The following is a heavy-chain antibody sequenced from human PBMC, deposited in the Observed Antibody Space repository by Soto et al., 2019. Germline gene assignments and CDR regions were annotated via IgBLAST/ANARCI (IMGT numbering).Heavy chain of an antibody. CDR2: INDSGST. D-gene: IGHD3-3*01. CDR1: GGSFSGYY. Sequence: SEPLSLTCAVYGGSFSGYYCTWIRQPPGKGLEWIGEINDSGSTNYNPSLKSRVTLSIVTSNNQFSQKLNSVTAADTAVYYCARGVRLWSVFWSGGTHSYDSYDDMDVWGQGTTVT. J-gene: IGHJ6*02. V-gene: IGHV4-34*01. CDR3: ARGVRLWSVFWSGGTHSYDSYDDMDV.